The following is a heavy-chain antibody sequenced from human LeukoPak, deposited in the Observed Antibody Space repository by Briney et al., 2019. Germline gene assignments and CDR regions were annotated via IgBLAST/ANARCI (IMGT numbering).Heavy chain of an antibody. CDR3: ARGRVYDFWSGYPYYFDY. J-gene: IGHJ4*02. CDR1: GGSFSGYY. V-gene: IGHV4-34*01. D-gene: IGHD3-3*01. Sequence: PSETLSLTCAVYGGSFSGYYWSWIRQPPGKGLEWIGEINHSGSTNYNPSLKSRVTISVDTSKNQFSLKLSSVTAADTAVYYCARGRVYDFWSGYPYYFDYWGRGTLVTVSS. CDR2: INHSGST.